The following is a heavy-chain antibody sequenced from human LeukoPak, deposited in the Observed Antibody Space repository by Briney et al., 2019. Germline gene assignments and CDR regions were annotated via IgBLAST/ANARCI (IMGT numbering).Heavy chain of an antibody. D-gene: IGHD2-15*01. CDR3: ARGGHVVAAHFDY. Sequence: PSETLSLTCTVSGGSISSSSYYWGWIRQPPGKGLEWIGSIYYSGSTYYNPSLKSRVTISVDTSKNQFSLKLSSVTDADTAVYYCARGGHVVAAHFDYWGQGTLVTVSS. CDR1: GGSISSSSYY. CDR2: IYYSGST. J-gene: IGHJ4*02. V-gene: IGHV4-39*01.